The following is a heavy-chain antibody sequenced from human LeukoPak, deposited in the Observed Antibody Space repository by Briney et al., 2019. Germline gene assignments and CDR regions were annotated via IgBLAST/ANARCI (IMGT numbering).Heavy chain of an antibody. CDR3: ARLPQFYYYYMDV. CDR2: IYSSGST. Sequence: SETLSLTCRVSGVSISSGSNYWGWIRQPPGKTLEWIGSIYSSGSTYYNPSLKSRVTISVDTSKNQFSLKLSSVAAADTAVYYCARLPQFYYYYMDVWGKGTTVTVSS. V-gene: IGHV4-39*07. CDR1: GVSISSGSNY. J-gene: IGHJ6*03.